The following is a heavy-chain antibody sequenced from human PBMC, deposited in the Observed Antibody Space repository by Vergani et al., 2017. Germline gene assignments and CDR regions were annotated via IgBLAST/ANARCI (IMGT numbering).Heavy chain of an antibody. CDR3: ARGAVAATGAFDI. J-gene: IGHJ3*02. V-gene: IGHV4-59*01. CDR1: GGSISSYY. D-gene: IGHD2-15*01. Sequence: VQLQESGPGLVKPSQTLSLTCTVSGGSISSYYWSWIRQPPGKGLEWIGYIYYSGSTNYNPSLKSRVTISVDTSKNQFSLKLSSVTAADTAVYYCARGAVAATGAFDIWGQGTMVTVSS. CDR2: IYYSGST.